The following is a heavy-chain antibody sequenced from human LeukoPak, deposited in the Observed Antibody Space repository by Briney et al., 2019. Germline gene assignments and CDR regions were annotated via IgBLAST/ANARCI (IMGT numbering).Heavy chain of an antibody. J-gene: IGHJ4*02. V-gene: IGHV4-59*01. CDR3: ARTTTTDTSFDY. Sequence: SETLSLTCTVSGGSISSYYWSWIRQPPGKGLEWIGYIYYSGSTNYNPSLKSRVTISVDTSKNQFSLKLSSVTAADTAVYYCARTTTTDTSFDYWGQGTLVTVSS. D-gene: IGHD4-17*01. CDR1: GGSISSYY. CDR2: IYYSGST.